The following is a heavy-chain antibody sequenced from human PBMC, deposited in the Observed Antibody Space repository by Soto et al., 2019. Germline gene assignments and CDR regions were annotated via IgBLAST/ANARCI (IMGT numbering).Heavy chain of an antibody. J-gene: IGHJ6*02. CDR1: GFTFSSYG. D-gene: IGHD6-19*01. V-gene: IGHV3-33*01. CDR2: IWYDGSKK. Sequence: QVQLVESGGGVGQPGRSLRLSCAASGFTFSSYGMHWVRQAPGKGLEWVAVIWYDGSKKYYADSVKGRFTISRDNSKNTLELQMNSLRAEDTAVYYCARGDSGWYSYDYYGMDVWGQGTTVTVSS. CDR3: ARGDSGWYSYDYYGMDV.